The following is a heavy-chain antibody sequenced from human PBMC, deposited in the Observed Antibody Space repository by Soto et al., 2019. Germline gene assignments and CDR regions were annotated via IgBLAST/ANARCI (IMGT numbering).Heavy chain of an antibody. CDR1: GYTFTGYY. Sequence: EASVKVSCKASGYTFTGYYMHWVRQAPGQGLEWMGRIIPILGIANYAQKFQGRVTITADKSTSTAYMELSSLRSEDTAVYYCARSIAAAVDFDYWGQGTLVTVSS. V-gene: IGHV1-69*02. J-gene: IGHJ4*02. CDR2: IIPILGIA. D-gene: IGHD6-13*01. CDR3: ARSIAAAVDFDY.